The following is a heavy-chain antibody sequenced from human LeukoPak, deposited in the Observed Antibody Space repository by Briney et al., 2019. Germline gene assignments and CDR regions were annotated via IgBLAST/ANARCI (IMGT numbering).Heavy chain of an antibody. D-gene: IGHD6-19*01. CDR3: ARSLAVAGTGLDY. V-gene: IGHV1-3*03. J-gene: IGHJ4*02. CDR1: GYTFTNYA. CDR2: INAGSGNT. Sequence: ASVKVSCKASGYTFTNYAIHWVRQAPGQRLEWMGWINAGSGNTKYSQEFQGRVTITRDTSASTAYMELSSLRSEDMAVYYCARSLAVAGTGLDYWGQGTLVSVSS.